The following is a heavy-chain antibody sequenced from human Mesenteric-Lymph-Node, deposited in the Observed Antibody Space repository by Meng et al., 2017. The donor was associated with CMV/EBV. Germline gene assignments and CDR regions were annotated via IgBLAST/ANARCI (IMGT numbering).Heavy chain of an antibody. J-gene: IGHJ6*02. Sequence: ASVKVSCKASGYTFTSYGISWVRQAPGQGLEWMGWISAYNGNTNYAQKLQGRVTMTTDTSTSTAYMELRSLRSGDTAVYYCARDPGYCSSTSCSLVGYYYYYGMDVWGQGTTVTVSS. CDR3: ARDPGYCSSTSCSLVGYYYYYGMDV. CDR2: ISAYNGNT. CDR1: GYTFTSYG. D-gene: IGHD2-2*01. V-gene: IGHV1-18*01.